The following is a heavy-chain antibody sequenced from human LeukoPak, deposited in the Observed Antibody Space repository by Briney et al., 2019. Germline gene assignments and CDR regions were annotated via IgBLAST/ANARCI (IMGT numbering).Heavy chain of an antibody. CDR3: ARDGTRAYNWFDP. CDR1: GYTFTSYG. J-gene: IGHJ5*02. V-gene: IGHV1-18*01. CDR2: ISAYNGNT. D-gene: IGHD1-26*01. Sequence: ASVKVSCKASGYTFTSYGISWVRQAPGQGLEWMGWISAYNGNTNQAQKFQGRVTMTTDASTSTAYMELRSLRSDDTAVYYCARDGTRAYNWFDPWGQGTLVTVSS.